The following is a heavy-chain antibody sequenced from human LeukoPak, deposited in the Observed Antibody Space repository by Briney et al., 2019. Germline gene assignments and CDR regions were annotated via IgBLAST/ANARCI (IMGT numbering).Heavy chain of an antibody. V-gene: IGHV3-23*01. Sequence: PGASLRLSCAASGFTFSSYAMSWVRQAPGKGLEWVSAISGSGGSTYYADSVKGRFTISRDNSKNTLYLQTNSLRAEDTAVYYCAKDMGYSSGIDYWGQGTLVTVSS. CDR2: ISGSGGST. D-gene: IGHD6-19*01. CDR1: GFTFSSYA. CDR3: AKDMGYSSGIDY. J-gene: IGHJ4*02.